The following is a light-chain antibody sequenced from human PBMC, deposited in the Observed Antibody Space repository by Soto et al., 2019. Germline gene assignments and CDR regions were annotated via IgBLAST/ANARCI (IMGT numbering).Light chain of an antibody. V-gene: IGLV2-14*01. CDR3: SSYTSGSALYV. Sequence: QSVLTQPASVSGSPGQSITISCTGTSRDVGGYNSVSWYQQHPGKAPKLMIYEVTNRPSGVSNRFSGSKSGNTASLTISGLQAEDEAVYYCSSYTSGSALYVFGTGTKVTVL. CDR2: EVT. J-gene: IGLJ1*01. CDR1: SRDVGGYNS.